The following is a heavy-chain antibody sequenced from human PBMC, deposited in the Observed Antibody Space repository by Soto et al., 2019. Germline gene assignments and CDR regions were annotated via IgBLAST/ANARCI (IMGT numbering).Heavy chain of an antibody. CDR1: GGSISSGDYY. CDR2: IYYSGST. Sequence: SETLSLTCTVSGGSISSGDYYWSWIRQPPGKGLEWIGYIYYSGSTYYNPSLKSRVTISVDTSKNQFSLKLSSVTAADTAVYYCARDSGYDGLDYWGQGTLVTVSS. D-gene: IGHD5-12*01. CDR3: ARDSGYDGLDY. V-gene: IGHV4-30-4*01. J-gene: IGHJ4*02.